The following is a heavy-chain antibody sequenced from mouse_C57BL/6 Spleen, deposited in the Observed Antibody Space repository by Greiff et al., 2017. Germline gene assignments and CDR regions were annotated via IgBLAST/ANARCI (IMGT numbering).Heavy chain of an antibody. J-gene: IGHJ3*01. Sequence: EVKLVESGGGLVQPGGSLKLSCAASGFTFSDYYMYWVRQTPETRLEWVAYISNGGGSTYYPDTVKGRFTISRDNAKNTLYLQMSRLKSEDTAMYYCARHGTGAYWGQGTLVTVSA. V-gene: IGHV5-12*01. D-gene: IGHD3-3*01. CDR3: ARHGTGAY. CDR1: GFTFSDYY. CDR2: ISNGGGST.